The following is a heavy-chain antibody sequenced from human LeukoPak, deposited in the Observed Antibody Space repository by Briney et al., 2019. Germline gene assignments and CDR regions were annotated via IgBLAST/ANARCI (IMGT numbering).Heavy chain of an antibody. V-gene: IGHV4-34*01. D-gene: IGHD2-15*01. J-gene: IGHJ5*02. CDR2: INHSGST. Sequence: SETLSLTCAVYGGSFSGYYWSWIRQPPGKGLEWIGEINHSGSTNYNPSLKSRVTISVDTSKNQFSLKLSSVTAADTAVYYCAREERYCSGGSCYVSWFDRWGQGTLVTVSS. CDR3: AREERYCSGGSCYVSWFDR. CDR1: GGSFSGYY.